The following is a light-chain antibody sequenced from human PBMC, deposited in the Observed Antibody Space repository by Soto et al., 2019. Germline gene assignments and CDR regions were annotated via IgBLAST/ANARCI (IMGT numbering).Light chain of an antibody. CDR1: QLVDDSH. CDR3: QKYGSSPKWT. Sequence: EIVSTQSPGTLSLFSGTRPTLSRRSSQLVDDSHLAWYQLRPGQAHRLLIYGASNRATGIPDRFSASGSGTDFTLTIRRLEPEDSAVYYCQKYGSSPKWTLGPGNQLDIK. V-gene: IGKV3-20*01. CDR2: GAS. J-gene: IGKJ1*01.